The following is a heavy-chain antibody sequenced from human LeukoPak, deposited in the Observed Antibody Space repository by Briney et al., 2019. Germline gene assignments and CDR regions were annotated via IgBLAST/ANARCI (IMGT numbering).Heavy chain of an antibody. J-gene: IGHJ4*02. CDR3: AKGAVSGRVAGWFDF. CDR2: ISDDGRNE. CDR1: GFTFSDYT. V-gene: IGHV3-30*04. D-gene: IGHD6-19*01. Sequence: PGGSLRLSCAASGFTFSDYTIHWVRQAPGKGVEWVAAISDDGRNEYYADSVKGRFTISRDNSKSTLYLQMNSLRAEDTAVFYCAKGAVSGRVAGWFDFWGQGTLVTVSS.